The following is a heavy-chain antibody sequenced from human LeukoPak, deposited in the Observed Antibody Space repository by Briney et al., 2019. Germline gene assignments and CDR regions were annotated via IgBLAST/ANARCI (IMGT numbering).Heavy chain of an antibody. CDR1: GYTFTNYA. Sequence: ASVKVSCKASGYTFTNYALHWVRQAPGQGLEWMGRINPKRGGTNYAQKFQGRVTLTRDTSISTAHMELSRLTSDDTAVYYCALLWFGELWTKDYWGQGTLVTVSS. CDR3: ALLWFGELWTKDY. V-gene: IGHV1-2*06. CDR2: INPKRGGT. J-gene: IGHJ4*02. D-gene: IGHD3-10*01.